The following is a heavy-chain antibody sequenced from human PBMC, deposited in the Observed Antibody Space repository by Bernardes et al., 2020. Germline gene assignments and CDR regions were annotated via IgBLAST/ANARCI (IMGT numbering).Heavy chain of an antibody. CDR3: ASRYSSSSGDYFDY. CDR2: IFYSGRT. Sequence: SETLCLTCTVSGGSISSGGYYWSWLRQHTGKGLEWIGYIFYSGRTYYNPSLKSRVTISVDTSKNQFSLRLSSVTAADTAVYYCASRYSSSSGDYFDYWGQGTLVTVSS. CDR1: GGSISSGGYY. D-gene: IGHD6-6*01. V-gene: IGHV4-31*03. J-gene: IGHJ4*02.